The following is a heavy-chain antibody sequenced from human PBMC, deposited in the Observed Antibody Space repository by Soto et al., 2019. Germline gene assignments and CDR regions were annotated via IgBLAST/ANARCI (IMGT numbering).Heavy chain of an antibody. CDR1: GGSFSGNY. J-gene: IGHJ5*02. CDR3: ARGREGGGAS. V-gene: IGHV4-34*01. CDR2: INPSGST. Sequence: QVQLQQWGAGLLKPSETLSHTCGVYGGSFSGNYWSWIRQPPGEGLEWIGEINPSGSTNYSPSLKSRATISADTSKNQFSLKLSSVIAADTAVYYCARGREGGGASWGQGTLVTASS. D-gene: IGHD1-26*01.